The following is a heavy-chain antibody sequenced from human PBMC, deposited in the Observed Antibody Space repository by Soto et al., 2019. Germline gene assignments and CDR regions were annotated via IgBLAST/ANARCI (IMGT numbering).Heavy chain of an antibody. CDR3: AGNKPGATVNYYNGMDV. CDR2: TLYSGST. CDR1: GGSISSYF. J-gene: IGHJ6*02. Sequence: PSETLSLTCTVSGGSISSYFWVWIRQPPGKGLEWIGYTLYSGSTNYNPSLKGRITISLDTSKNQFSLNLNSATAADTAVYFCAGNKPGATVNYYNGMDVWGQGTTVTVSS. V-gene: IGHV4-59*12. D-gene: IGHD1-26*01.